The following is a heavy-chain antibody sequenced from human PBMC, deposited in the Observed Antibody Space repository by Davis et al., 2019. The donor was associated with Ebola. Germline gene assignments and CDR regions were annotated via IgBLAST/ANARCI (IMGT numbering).Heavy chain of an antibody. D-gene: IGHD1-1*01. Sequence: AASVKVSCKASGGTFSSDGISWVRQAPGPGLEWMGRIIPIVGIANYAPKFQGRVTITADKSTSTANMEVYSLRSEDTAVYYCARGGTWNLDYGMDVWGQGTTVTVSS. J-gene: IGHJ6*02. V-gene: IGHV1-69*10. CDR1: GGTFSSDG. CDR3: ARGGTWNLDYGMDV. CDR2: IIPIVGIA.